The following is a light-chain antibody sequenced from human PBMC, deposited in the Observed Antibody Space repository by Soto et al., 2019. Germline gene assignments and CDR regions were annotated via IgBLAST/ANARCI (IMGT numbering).Light chain of an antibody. CDR3: QQYGNSPIFT. V-gene: IGKV3-20*01. Sequence: EIVLTQSPGTLSLSPGERATLSCRASQSVFNNYLAWHQQKPGQAPRLLIYGASSRASGIPDRFSGSGSVTDVTLTISRLEPEDFAVYYCQQYGNSPIFTFGPGTKVDIK. CDR2: GAS. J-gene: IGKJ3*01. CDR1: QSVFNNY.